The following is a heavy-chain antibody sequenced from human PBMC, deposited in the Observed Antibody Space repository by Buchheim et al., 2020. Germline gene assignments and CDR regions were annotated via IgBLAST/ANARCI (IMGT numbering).Heavy chain of an antibody. Sequence: QVQLVESGGGVVQPGRSLRLSCAASGFTFSSYGMHWVRQAPGKGLEWVAVISYDGSNKYYADSVKGRFTIYRDNSKNTLYLQMNSLRAEDTAVYYCAKDWGLTATLYYFDYWGQGTL. CDR2: ISYDGSNK. CDR3: AKDWGLTATLYYFDY. D-gene: IGHD2-21*02. V-gene: IGHV3-30*18. J-gene: IGHJ4*02. CDR1: GFTFSSYG.